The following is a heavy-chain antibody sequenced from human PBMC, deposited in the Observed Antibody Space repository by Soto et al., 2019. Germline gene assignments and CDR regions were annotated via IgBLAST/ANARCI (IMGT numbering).Heavy chain of an antibody. D-gene: IGHD3-10*01. CDR2: IWYDGSNK. CDR3: ARDFFYYYGSGSYLTGGYMD. Sequence: GGSLRLSCAASGFTFSSYGMHWVRQAPGKGLEWVAVIWYDGSNKYYADSVKGRFTISIDNSKNTLYLQMNSLRAEDTAVYYCARDFFYYYGSGSYLTGGYMD. V-gene: IGHV3-33*01. J-gene: IGHJ6*03. CDR1: GFTFSSYG.